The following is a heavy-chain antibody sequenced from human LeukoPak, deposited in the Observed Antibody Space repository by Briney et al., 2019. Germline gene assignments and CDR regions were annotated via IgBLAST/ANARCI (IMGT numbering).Heavy chain of an antibody. J-gene: IGHJ4*02. V-gene: IGHV1-18*01. CDR3: ARGARRDILTGYRLVPFDY. Sequence: VASVKVSCKASGYTFTSYGISWVRQAPGQGLEWMGWISAHNGNTNYAQKLQGRVTMTTDTSTSTAYMELRSLRSDDTAVYYCARGARRDILTGYRLVPFDYWGQGTLVTVSS. CDR1: GYTFTSYG. CDR2: ISAHNGNT. D-gene: IGHD3-9*01.